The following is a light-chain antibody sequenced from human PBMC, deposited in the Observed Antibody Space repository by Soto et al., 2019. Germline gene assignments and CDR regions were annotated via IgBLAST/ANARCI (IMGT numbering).Light chain of an antibody. Sequence: EIVLTQSPAILSLSPGEKATLSCRASQSVSGSLGWYQQKPGQAPRLIIYDASVRATGIPARFSGSGSGTDFTLTISNLEPEDFAVYYCQEGTYWPAFGGGTKVDIK. CDR2: DAS. CDR1: QSVSGS. CDR3: QEGTYWPA. J-gene: IGKJ4*01. V-gene: IGKV3-11*01.